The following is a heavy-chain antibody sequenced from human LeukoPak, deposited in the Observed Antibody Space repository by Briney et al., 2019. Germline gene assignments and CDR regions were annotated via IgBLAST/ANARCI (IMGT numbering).Heavy chain of an antibody. Sequence: PSETLSLTCAVYGGSFSGYYWSWLRQPPGKGLEWIGYIYYSGSTNYNPSLKSRVTISVDTSKNQFSLKLSSVTAADTAVYYCSRAPVASDAIDIWGQGTMVTVSS. V-gene: IGHV4-59*01. J-gene: IGHJ3*02. CDR1: GGSFSGYY. CDR3: SRAPVASDAIDI. D-gene: IGHD5-12*01. CDR2: IYYSGST.